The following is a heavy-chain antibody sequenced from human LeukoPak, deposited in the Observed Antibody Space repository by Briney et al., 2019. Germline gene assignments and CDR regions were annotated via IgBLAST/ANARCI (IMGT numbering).Heavy chain of an antibody. CDR3: ARVAEDQDYYYGMDV. D-gene: IGHD2-2*01. V-gene: IGHV4-61*01. CDR2: IYYSGYT. Sequence: SETLSLTCTVSGGSTSSSNYYWSWIRQPPGKGLEWIGYIYYSGYTNYNPSLKSRVTISVDTSKNQFSLRLSSVTAADTAVYYCARVAEDQDYYYGMDVWGQGTTVTVSS. CDR1: GGSTSSSNYY. J-gene: IGHJ6*02.